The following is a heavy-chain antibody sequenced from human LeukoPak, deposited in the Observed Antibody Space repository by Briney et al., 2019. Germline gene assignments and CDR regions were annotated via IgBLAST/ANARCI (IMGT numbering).Heavy chain of an antibody. D-gene: IGHD3-10*01. CDR2: MYYTGST. Sequence: SETLSLTCTVSGGSISSYYWSWIRQPPGKGLEWIGYMYYTGSTNYNPSLESRVTISLDTSKKQFSLRLSSVTAADTAEYYCHYSGSGSQYYTYYMDVWGKGTTVTISS. V-gene: IGHV4-59*03. CDR3: HYSGSGSQYYTYYMDV. CDR1: GGSISSYY. J-gene: IGHJ6*03.